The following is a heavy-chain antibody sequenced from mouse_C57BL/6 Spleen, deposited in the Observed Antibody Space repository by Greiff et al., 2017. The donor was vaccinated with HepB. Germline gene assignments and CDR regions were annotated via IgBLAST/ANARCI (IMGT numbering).Heavy chain of an antibody. Sequence: SGAELARPGASVKLSCKASGYTFTSYGISWVKQRTGQGLEWIGEIYPRSGNTYYNEKFKGKATLTADKSSSTAYMELRSLTSEDSAVYFCAREGNYYGSSYYFDYWGQGTTLTVSS. J-gene: IGHJ2*01. V-gene: IGHV1-81*01. CDR3: AREGNYYGSSYYFDY. CDR1: GYTFTSYG. CDR2: IYPRSGNT. D-gene: IGHD1-1*01.